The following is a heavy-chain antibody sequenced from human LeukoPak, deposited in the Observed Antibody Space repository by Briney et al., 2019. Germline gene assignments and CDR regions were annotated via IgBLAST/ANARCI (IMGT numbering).Heavy chain of an antibody. V-gene: IGHV3-7*05. Sequence: GGSLRLSCAASGFTFSSYWMSWVRQAPGKGLEWVANIKQDGSEQYYVDSVKGRFTISRDNAKNSLFLQMNSLRGEDTAVYYCTREYLTVSYFDYWGQGALVTVSS. D-gene: IGHD4-11*01. CDR3: TREYLTVSYFDY. CDR1: GFTFSSYW. J-gene: IGHJ4*02. CDR2: IKQDGSEQ.